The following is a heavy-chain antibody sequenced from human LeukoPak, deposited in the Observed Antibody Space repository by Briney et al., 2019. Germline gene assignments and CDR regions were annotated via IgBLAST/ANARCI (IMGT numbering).Heavy chain of an antibody. V-gene: IGHV3-33*01. CDR3: AREWGRIAVAGGPGY. Sequence: GGSLRLSCEASGFIFSNYGMHWVRQAPGKGLEWVALIWYDGQTKFYADSVKGRFTISRDNSGNTLFLHMTSLRVEDTAVYYCAREWGRIAVAGGPGYWGQGALVTVSS. D-gene: IGHD6-19*01. CDR1: GFIFSNYG. CDR2: IWYDGQTK. J-gene: IGHJ4*02.